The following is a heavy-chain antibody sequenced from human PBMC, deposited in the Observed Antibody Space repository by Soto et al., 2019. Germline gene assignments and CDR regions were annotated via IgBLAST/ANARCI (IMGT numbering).Heavy chain of an antibody. D-gene: IGHD2-15*01. Sequence: SGTAMVNTTQTLTLTCTFYWLPLSTSGMCVSLIRQPPGKALDCIARIEMDDDKYYSTSLKTRLTISKDTSNNQVVLTMTNRDPVDTARYYCARIRPADDGSGGSRRRIYYMDVWGKGPTGNVSS. CDR2: IEMDDDK. V-gene: IGHV2-70*10. J-gene: IGHJ6*03. CDR1: WLPLSTSGMC. CDR3: ARIRPADDGSGGSRRRIYYMDV.